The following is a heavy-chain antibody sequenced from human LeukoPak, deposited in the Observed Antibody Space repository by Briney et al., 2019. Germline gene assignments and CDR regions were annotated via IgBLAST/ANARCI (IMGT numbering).Heavy chain of an antibody. J-gene: IGHJ5*02. CDR3: ARDHGSYDIKTAAWFDP. CDR1: GYTFTDYY. Sequence: ASVKVSCKASGYTFTDYYIHWVRQAPGQGLQWMGWINPNSGDTNYAQKFQGRVTMTRDTSISTAYMELSRLRSDDTAVYYCARDHGSYDIKTAAWFDPWGQGTLVTVSS. V-gene: IGHV1-2*02. D-gene: IGHD3-9*01. CDR2: INPNSGDT.